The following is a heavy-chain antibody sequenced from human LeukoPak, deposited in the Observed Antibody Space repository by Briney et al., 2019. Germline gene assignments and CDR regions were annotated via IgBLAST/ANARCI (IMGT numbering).Heavy chain of an antibody. Sequence: PSETLSLTCTVSGGSISSSAFHWGWIRQPPGKGLEWIGTIFYSGTTYYNPSLKSRVTISVDTSKNHFSLRLSSVTAADTAMYYCARLVVSSWYHEVLFGRDYWGQGTLVTVSS. CDR3: ARLVVSSWYHEVLFGRDY. V-gene: IGHV4-39*02. CDR2: IFYSGTT. J-gene: IGHJ4*02. D-gene: IGHD6-13*01. CDR1: GGSISSSAFH.